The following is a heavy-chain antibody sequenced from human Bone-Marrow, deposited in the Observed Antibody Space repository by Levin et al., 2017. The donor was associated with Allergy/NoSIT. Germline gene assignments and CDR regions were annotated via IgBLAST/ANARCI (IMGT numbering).Heavy chain of an antibody. V-gene: IGHV1-58*01. CDR2: IVVGSGNT. D-gene: IGHD5-18*01. CDR3: AASGTWIQLDSYYYMDV. J-gene: IGHJ6*03. Sequence: SVKVSCKASGFTFTSSAVQWVRQARGQRLEWIGWIVVGSGNTNYAQKFQERVTITRDMSTSTAYMELSSLRSEDTAVYYCAASGTWIQLDSYYYMDVWGKGTTVTVSS. CDR1: GFTFTSSA.